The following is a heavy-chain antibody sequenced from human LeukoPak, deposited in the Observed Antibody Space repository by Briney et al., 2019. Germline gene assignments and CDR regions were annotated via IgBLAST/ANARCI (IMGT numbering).Heavy chain of an antibody. CDR1: GFTFDDYA. CDR3: AKDGGDGYNLVEKYFQH. D-gene: IGHD5-12*01. Sequence: GGSLRLSCAASGFTFDDYAMHWVRQAPGKGLEWVSGISWNSGSIGYADSVKGRFTISRDNAKNSLYLQMNSLRAEDTALYYCAKDGGDGYNLVEKYFQHWGQGTLVTVSS. CDR2: ISWNSGSI. J-gene: IGHJ1*01. V-gene: IGHV3-9*01.